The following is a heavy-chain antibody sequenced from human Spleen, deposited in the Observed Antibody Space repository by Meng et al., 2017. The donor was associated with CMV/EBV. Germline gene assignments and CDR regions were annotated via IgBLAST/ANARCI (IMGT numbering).Heavy chain of an antibody. CDR3: ARSRPGSHFYYGMDV. J-gene: IGHJ6*02. Sequence: ASVKVSCKASGYTFTGYYMHWVRQVPGQGLEWMGWINPDSGTTDYAPNFRGRVTMTRETSTNTAHMELSRLRSDDTAVYYCARSRPGSHFYYGMDVWGQGTTVTVSS. CDR1: GYTFTGYY. CDR2: INPDSGTT. D-gene: IGHD1-14*01. V-gene: IGHV1-2*02.